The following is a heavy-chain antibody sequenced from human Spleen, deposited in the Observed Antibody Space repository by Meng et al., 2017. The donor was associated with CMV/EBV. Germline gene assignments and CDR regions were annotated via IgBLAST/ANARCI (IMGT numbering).Heavy chain of an antibody. CDR2: INHSGST. Sequence: GSLRLSCAVYGGSFSGYYWSWIRQPPGKGLEWIGEINHSGSTNYNPSLKSRVTISVDTSKNQFSLKLSSVTAADTAVYYCARERSSGGFDYWGQGTLVTVSS. J-gene: IGHJ4*02. D-gene: IGHD2-15*01. CDR3: ARERSSGGFDY. CDR1: GGSFSGYY. V-gene: IGHV4-34*01.